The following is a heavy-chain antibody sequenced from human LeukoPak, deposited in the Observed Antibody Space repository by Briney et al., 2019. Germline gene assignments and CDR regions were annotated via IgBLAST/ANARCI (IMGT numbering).Heavy chain of an antibody. J-gene: IGHJ4*02. D-gene: IGHD5-18*01. CDR3: ARGIQLWLVSDY. Sequence: PGGSLRLSCAASGFTFSSYAMSWVRQAPGKGLEWVSTISGSGGSTYYADSVKGRFTISRDNSKNTLYLQMNSLRAEDTAVYYCARGIQLWLVSDYWGQGTLVTVSS. V-gene: IGHV3-23*01. CDR1: GFTFSSYA. CDR2: ISGSGGST.